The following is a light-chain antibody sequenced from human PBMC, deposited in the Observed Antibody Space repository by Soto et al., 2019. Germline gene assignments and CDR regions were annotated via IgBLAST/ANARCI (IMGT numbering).Light chain of an antibody. CDR1: SSNIGKYY. V-gene: IGLV1-51*02. CDR3: GTRDSTLSIFV. Sequence: QSVLTQPPSVSAAPGQKVTMSCTGGSSNIGKYYVSWHQQLPGTAPKLLIYENDKRPSGVPDRFSGSKSGTSATLGITGLRTGDEADYFCGTRDSTLSIFVFGTGTKVTVL. CDR2: END. J-gene: IGLJ1*01.